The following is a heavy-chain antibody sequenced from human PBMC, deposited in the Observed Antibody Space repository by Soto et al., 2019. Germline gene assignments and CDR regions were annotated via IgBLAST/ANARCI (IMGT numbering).Heavy chain of an antibody. CDR1: GGSISSGGYY. J-gene: IGHJ6*02. Sequence: QVQLQESGPGLVKPSQTLSLTCTVSGGSISSGGYYWSWIRQHPGKGLEWIGYIYYSGSTYYNPSLKSRVTRSVDTSKNQFSLKLSSVTAADTAVYYCARDYLWVGSGGMDVWGQGTTVTVSS. CDR3: ARDYLWVGSGGMDV. D-gene: IGHD3-16*01. V-gene: IGHV4-31*03. CDR2: IYYSGST.